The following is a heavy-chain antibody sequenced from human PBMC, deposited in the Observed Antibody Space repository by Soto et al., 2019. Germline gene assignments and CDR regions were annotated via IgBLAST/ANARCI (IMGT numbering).Heavy chain of an antibody. CDR1: GGSISSCGYS. D-gene: IGHD5-12*01. J-gene: IGHJ4*02. CDR2: IYHSGST. CDR3: ARGGRHTGYFDY. V-gene: IGHV4-30-2*01. Sequence: QLQLQESGSGLVKPSQTLSLTCAVSGGSISSCGYSWSWIRQPPGKGLEWIGYIYHSGSTYYNPSLKSRVTIPVDRSKNQCSLKLSSVAAADTAVYYCARGGRHTGYFDYWGQGTLVTVSS.